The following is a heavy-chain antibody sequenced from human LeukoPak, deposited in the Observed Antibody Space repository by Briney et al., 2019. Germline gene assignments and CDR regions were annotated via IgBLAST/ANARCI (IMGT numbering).Heavy chain of an antibody. CDR3: AKGIYGSGSYYYYGMDV. V-gene: IGHV3-23*01. CDR1: GFTFSSHA. J-gene: IGHJ6*02. D-gene: IGHD3-10*01. Sequence: GGSLRLSCAASGFTFSSHAMSWVRQAPGKGLEWVSAISGSGGSTYYADSVKGRFTISRDNSKNTLYLQMNSLRAEDTAVYYCAKGIYGSGSYYYYGMDVWGQGTTVTVSS. CDR2: ISGSGGST.